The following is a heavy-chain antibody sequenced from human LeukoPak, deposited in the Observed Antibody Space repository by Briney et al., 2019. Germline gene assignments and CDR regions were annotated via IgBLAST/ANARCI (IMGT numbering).Heavy chain of an antibody. CDR3: ARTPPTGCSSTSCYFDY. CDR2: IYPGDSDT. CDR1: GYSFTGYW. D-gene: IGHD2-2*01. Sequence: GESLKISCKGSGYSFTGYWIGWVRQMPGKGLEWMGIIYPGDSDTRYSPSFQGQVTISADKSISTAYLQWSSLKASDTAMYYCARTPPTGCSSTSCYFDYWGQGTLVTVSS. V-gene: IGHV5-51*01. J-gene: IGHJ4*02.